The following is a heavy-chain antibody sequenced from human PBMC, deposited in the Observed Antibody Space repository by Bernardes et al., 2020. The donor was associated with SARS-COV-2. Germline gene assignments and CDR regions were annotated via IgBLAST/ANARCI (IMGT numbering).Heavy chain of an antibody. CDR3: ARGGCYRGSMQYYYYYGMDV. D-gene: IGHD2-15*01. CDR2: INPNSGGT. V-gene: IGHV1-2*02. J-gene: IGHJ6*02. Sequence: ASVKVSCKASGYTFTGYYMHWVRQAPGQGLEWMGWINPNSGGTNYAQKFQGRVTMTRDTSISTAYMELSRLRSDDTAVYYCARGGCYRGSMQYYYYYGMDVWGQGPTVTVSS. CDR1: GYTFTGYY.